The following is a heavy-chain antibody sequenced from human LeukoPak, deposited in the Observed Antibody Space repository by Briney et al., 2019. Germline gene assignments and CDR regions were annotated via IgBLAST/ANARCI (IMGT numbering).Heavy chain of an antibody. Sequence: SETVSLTCTVSGGSISSSSYYWGWIRQPPGKGLECIGSIYYSGSTYYNPSLKSRVTISVDTSKNQFSLKLSSVTAADTAVYYCAGNLLTYYYGSGGFDPWGQGTLVTVSS. J-gene: IGHJ5*02. D-gene: IGHD3-10*01. CDR3: AGNLLTYYYGSGGFDP. V-gene: IGHV4-39*01. CDR2: IYYSGST. CDR1: GGSISSSSYY.